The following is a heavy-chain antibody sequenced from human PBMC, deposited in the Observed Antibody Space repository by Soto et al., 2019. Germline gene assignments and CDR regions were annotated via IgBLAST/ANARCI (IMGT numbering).Heavy chain of an antibody. D-gene: IGHD6-19*01. Sequence: PGGSLRLSCAASGFTFSSYAMHWVRQAPGKGLEWVAVISYDGSNKYYADSVKGRFTISRDNSKNTLYLQMNSLRAEDTAVYYCASGRIAVAGMGNYYYGMDVWGQGTKVTVSS. CDR3: ASGRIAVAGMGNYYYGMDV. J-gene: IGHJ6*02. CDR1: GFTFSSYA. V-gene: IGHV3-30-3*01. CDR2: ISYDGSNK.